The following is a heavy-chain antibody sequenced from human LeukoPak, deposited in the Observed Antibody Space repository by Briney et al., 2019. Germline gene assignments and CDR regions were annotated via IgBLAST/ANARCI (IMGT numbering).Heavy chain of an antibody. J-gene: IGHJ4*02. Sequence: GGSLRLSCAASGFTFSSYWMSWVRQAPGKGLEWVANIKQDGSEKYYVDSVKGRFTISRDNAKNSLYLQMNSLRAEDTAVYYCAKDRLVWGSSDLDYWGQGTLVTVSS. CDR3: AKDRLVWGSSDLDY. CDR2: IKQDGSEK. CDR1: GFTFSSYW. D-gene: IGHD3-16*01. V-gene: IGHV3-7*03.